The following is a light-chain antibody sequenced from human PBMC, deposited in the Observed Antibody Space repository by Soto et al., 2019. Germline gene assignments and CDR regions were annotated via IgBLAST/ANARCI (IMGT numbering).Light chain of an antibody. Sequence: QSVLTQTPSASGAPGQRITISCSGSNSNMGRNYVYWYQQVPGTAPKLLMYRNDVRPSGVPDRFTGSKSGTSASLAISGLRSEDEADYYCAVWDNSLNGVAFGGGTQLTVL. CDR2: RND. V-gene: IGLV1-47*01. J-gene: IGLJ2*01. CDR1: NSNMGRNY. CDR3: AVWDNSLNGVA.